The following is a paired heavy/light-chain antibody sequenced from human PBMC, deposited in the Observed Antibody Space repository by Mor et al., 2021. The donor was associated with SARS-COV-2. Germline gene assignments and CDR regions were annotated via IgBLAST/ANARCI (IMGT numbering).Heavy chain of an antibody. V-gene: IGHV1-46*01. J-gene: IGHJ3*01. CDR3: ARDRCSGDGFCRHAFDL. Sequence: QGQLVQSGAEVRKPGASVKVSCKTSGHTFTGTYTHWVRQASGQGLEWMGIINLSSGATNDAQKFQGRVTMTRDTSTNTVYMELKGLRSEDTAVYYCARDRCSGDGFCRHAFDLWGQGTMVTVSS. CDR1: GHTFTGTY. D-gene: IGHD2-21*01. CDR2: INLSSGAT.
Light chain of an antibody. Sequence: DIQMTQSPSSLSASVGDTLTITCRASQNIYNYLNWYQQKPGKAPILLIYAASSLQGEVPSRFSGSGSGTDFALTITNVQPEDFASYYCQQTFNDPMYAFGQGTRLEI. CDR2: AAS. CDR3: QQTFNDPMYA. J-gene: IGKJ2*01. V-gene: IGKV1-39*01. CDR1: QNIYNY.